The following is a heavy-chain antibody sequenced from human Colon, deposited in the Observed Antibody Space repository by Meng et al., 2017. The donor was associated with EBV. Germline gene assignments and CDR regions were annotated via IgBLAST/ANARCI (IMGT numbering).Heavy chain of an antibody. CDR3: ARGPTTYFDY. D-gene: IGHD4-17*01. CDR2: IYYSGST. J-gene: IGHJ4*02. CDR1: GGSISSGDYY. Sequence: QVQLQESGPGLVQPSXXXXLTCTVSGGSISSGDYYWSWIRQHPGKGLEWIGYIYYSGSTYYNPSLKSRVTISVDTSKNQFSLKLSSVTAADTAVYYCARGPTTYFDYWGQGTLVTVSS. V-gene: IGHV4-30-4*01.